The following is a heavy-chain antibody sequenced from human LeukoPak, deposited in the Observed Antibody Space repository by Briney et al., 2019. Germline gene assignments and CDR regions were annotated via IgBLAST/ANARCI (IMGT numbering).Heavy chain of an antibody. CDR3: ARGGVFDY. CDR1: GFTFSSYS. D-gene: IGHD3-16*01. Sequence: PGGSLRLSCAASGFTFSSYSMNWVRQAPGRGLEWVSYISSSSSTIYYADSVKGRFTISRDNAKISLYLQMNSLRAEDTAVYYCARGGVFDYWGQGTLVTVSS. J-gene: IGHJ4*02. CDR2: ISSSSSTI. V-gene: IGHV3-48*01.